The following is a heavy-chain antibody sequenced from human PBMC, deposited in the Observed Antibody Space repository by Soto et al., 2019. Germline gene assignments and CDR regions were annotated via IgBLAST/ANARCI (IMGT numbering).Heavy chain of an antibody. V-gene: IGHV1-69*01. CDR3: AGPGSSGSGSYDY. CDR2: IIPIFGTA. D-gene: IGHD1-26*01. J-gene: IGHJ4*02. CDR1: GGTFSSYA. Sequence: QVQLVQSGAEVKKPGSSVKVSCKASGGTFSSYAISWVRQAPGQGLEWMGGIIPIFGTANYAQKFQGRVTIFADESTSTAYMELSSRRSDDTAVYYCAGPGSSGSGSYDYWGQGTLLTVSS.